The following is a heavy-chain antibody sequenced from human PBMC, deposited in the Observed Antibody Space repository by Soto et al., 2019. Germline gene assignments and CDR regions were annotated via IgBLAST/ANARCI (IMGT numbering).Heavy chain of an antibody. CDR3: ARVDTAMASNY. J-gene: IGHJ4*02. CDR1: GFTVSSNY. V-gene: IGHV3-53*02. Sequence: EVQLVETGGGLIQPGGSLRLSCAASGFTVSSNYMSWVRQAPGKGLEWVSVIYSGGSTYYADSVKGRFTISRDNSKNTLYLQMNSLRAEDTAVYYCARVDTAMASNYWGQGTLVTVSS. D-gene: IGHD5-18*01. CDR2: IYSGGST.